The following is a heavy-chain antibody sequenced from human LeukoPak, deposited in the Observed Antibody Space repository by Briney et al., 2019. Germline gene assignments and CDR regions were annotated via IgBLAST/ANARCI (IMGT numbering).Heavy chain of an antibody. V-gene: IGHV4-38-2*02. Sequence: SETLSLTCSVSGYSISSAYYWGWIRQPPGKGLEWIGEIYHSGSTNYNPSLKSRVTISVDKSKNQFSLKLSSVTAADTAVYYCASTSGSYYFDYWGQGTLVTVSS. CDR1: GYSISSAYY. CDR3: ASTSGSYYFDY. J-gene: IGHJ4*02. D-gene: IGHD1-26*01. CDR2: IYHSGST.